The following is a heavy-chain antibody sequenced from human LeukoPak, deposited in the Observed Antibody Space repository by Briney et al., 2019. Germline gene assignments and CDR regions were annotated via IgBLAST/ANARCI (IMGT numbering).Heavy chain of an antibody. D-gene: IGHD3-10*01. J-gene: IGHJ6*03. Sequence: ASVKVSCKASGYTFSSYYIHWVRQAPGQGLEWMGLINPSGGSTNYAQKFQGRVTMTRDTSTSTVYMELSSLRSEDTAVYHCAWGPRFTLIRGGQWYHYVDAWGKGTTVTISS. CDR2: INPSGGST. CDR1: GYTFSSYY. V-gene: IGHV1-46*01. CDR3: AWGPRFTLIRGGQWYHYVDA.